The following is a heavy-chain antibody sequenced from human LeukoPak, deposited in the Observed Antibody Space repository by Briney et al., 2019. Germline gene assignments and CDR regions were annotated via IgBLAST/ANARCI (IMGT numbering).Heavy chain of an antibody. CDR3: TRPRYCSGGSCYFDY. V-gene: IGHV3-49*04. CDR2: IRRKAYGGTT. CDR1: GFAFGDYG. J-gene: IGHJ4*02. Sequence: PGGSLRLSCTGSGFAFGDYGMSWGRQAPGKGLEWVGFIRRKAYGGTTEYAASVKGRFTISRDDSKSIAYLQMNSLKTEDTAVYYCTRPRYCSGGSCYFDYWGQGTLVTVSS. D-gene: IGHD2-15*01.